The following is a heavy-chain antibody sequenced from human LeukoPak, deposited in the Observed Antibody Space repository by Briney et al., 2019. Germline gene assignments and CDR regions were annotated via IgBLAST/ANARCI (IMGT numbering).Heavy chain of an antibody. CDR2: IYYSGST. CDR1: GGSIRSGDFY. J-gene: IGHJ3*02. CDR3: ARDTRYNWNDVDAFDI. Sequence: SQTLSLTCTVSGGSIRSGDFYWSWIRQPPGKGLEWIGYIYYSGSTNYNPSLKSRVTISKDTSKNQFSLKLSSVTAADTAVYYCARDTRYNWNDVDAFDIWGQGTMVTVSS. V-gene: IGHV4-30-4*01. D-gene: IGHD1-20*01.